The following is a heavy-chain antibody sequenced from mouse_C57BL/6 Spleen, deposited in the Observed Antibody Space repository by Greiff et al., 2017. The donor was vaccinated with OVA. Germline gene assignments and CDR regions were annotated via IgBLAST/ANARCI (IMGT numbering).Heavy chain of an antibody. D-gene: IGHD2-5*01. CDR2: IRSKSNNYAT. CDR1: GFSFNTYA. Sequence: EVKLVESGGGLVQPKGSLKLSCAASGFSFNTYAMNWVRQAPGKGLEWVARIRSKSNNYATYYADSVKDSFTISRDDSESMLYLQMNNLKNEDTAMYYGVRERDSNYEFDYWGQGTTLTVSS. J-gene: IGHJ2*01. CDR3: VRERDSNYEFDY. V-gene: IGHV10-1*01.